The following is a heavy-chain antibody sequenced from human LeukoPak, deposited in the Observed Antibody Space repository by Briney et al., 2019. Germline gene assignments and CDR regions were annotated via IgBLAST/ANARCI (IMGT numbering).Heavy chain of an antibody. V-gene: IGHV1-3*01. Sequence: ASVKVSCKASGYTFTSYTIHWVRQAPGQRLEWMGWNNAGNGDTKYSQKFQGRVTITRDTSASTAYMELSSLRSEDTAVYYCARGYNYYDSSDYYSYWGQGTLVTVSS. CDR2: NNAGNGDT. CDR1: GYTFTSYT. D-gene: IGHD3-22*01. CDR3: ARGYNYYDSSDYYSY. J-gene: IGHJ4*02.